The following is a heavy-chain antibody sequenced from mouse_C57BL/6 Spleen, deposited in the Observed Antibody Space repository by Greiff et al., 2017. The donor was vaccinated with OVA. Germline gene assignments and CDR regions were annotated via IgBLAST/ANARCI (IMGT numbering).Heavy chain of an antibody. Sequence: EVQLVESGGGLVKPGGSLKLSCAASGFTFSSYAMSWVRQTPEKRLEWVATISDGGSYTYYPDNVKGRFTISRDNAKNNLYLQMSHLKSEDTAMYYCARDPHYYGSSYWYFDVWGTGTTVTVSS. J-gene: IGHJ1*03. D-gene: IGHD1-1*01. CDR1: GFTFSSYA. V-gene: IGHV5-4*01. CDR3: ARDPHYYGSSYWYFDV. CDR2: ISDGGSYT.